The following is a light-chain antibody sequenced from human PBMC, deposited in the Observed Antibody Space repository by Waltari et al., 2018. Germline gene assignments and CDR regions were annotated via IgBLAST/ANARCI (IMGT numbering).Light chain of an antibody. Sequence: AIRMTQSPSSFSASPGDRVTITCRASQGISSYLAWYQQKPGTVPKLLMSAASTLHSGVPSRFTGSGSGTDFSLTIHCLQSDDFATYYCPQYYTYPRTFGQGTKVESK. CDR1: QGISSY. CDR2: AAS. J-gene: IGKJ1*01. CDR3: PQYYTYPRT. V-gene: IGKV1-8*01.